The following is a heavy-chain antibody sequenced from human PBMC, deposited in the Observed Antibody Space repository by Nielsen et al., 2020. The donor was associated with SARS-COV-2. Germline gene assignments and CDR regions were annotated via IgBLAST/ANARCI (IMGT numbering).Heavy chain of an antibody. J-gene: IGHJ6*02. V-gene: IGHV3-7*03. CDR1: GFTFSSYW. CDR2: IKQDGSEK. CDR3: ARDLYCSGGSCYSHGMDV. Sequence: GESLKISCAASGFTFSSYWMSWVRQAPGKGLEWVANIKQDGSEKYYVDSVKGRFTISRDNAKNSLYLQMNSLRAEDTAVYYCARDLYCSGGSCYSHGMDVWGQGTTVTVSS. D-gene: IGHD2-15*01.